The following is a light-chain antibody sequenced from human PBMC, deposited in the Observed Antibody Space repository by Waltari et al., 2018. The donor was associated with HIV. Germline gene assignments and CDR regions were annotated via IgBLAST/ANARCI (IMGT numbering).Light chain of an antibody. CDR1: QSVSSN. Sequence: IVMTQSPATLSVSPGERATLSCRARQSVSSNLAWYQQTPGQAPRLLIYGASIRATGIPARFSGSGSGTEFTLTISSLQSEDFAVYYCQQYNNWLRTFGQGTKVEIK. CDR2: GAS. CDR3: QQYNNWLRT. J-gene: IGKJ1*01. V-gene: IGKV3-15*01.